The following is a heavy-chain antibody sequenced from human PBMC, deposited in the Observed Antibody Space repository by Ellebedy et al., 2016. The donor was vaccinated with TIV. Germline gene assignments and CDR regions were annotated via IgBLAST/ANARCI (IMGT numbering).Heavy chain of an antibody. CDR1: GYTFTGYY. Sequence: ASVKVSXXASGYTFTGYYMHWVRQAPGQGLEWMGWINPNSGGTNYAQKFQGRVTMTRDTSISTAYMELSRLRSDDTAVYYCVRREMATSYGMDVWGQGTTVTVSS. V-gene: IGHV1-2*02. CDR3: VRREMATSYGMDV. J-gene: IGHJ6*02. CDR2: INPNSGGT. D-gene: IGHD5-24*01.